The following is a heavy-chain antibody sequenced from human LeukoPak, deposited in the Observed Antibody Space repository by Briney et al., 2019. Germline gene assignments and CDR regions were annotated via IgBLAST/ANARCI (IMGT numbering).Heavy chain of an antibody. CDR3: ARVYSSSSRNWFDP. V-gene: IGHV1-18*01. D-gene: IGHD6-6*01. CDR2: ISAYNGNT. CDR1: GYTFTSYG. J-gene: IGHJ5*02. Sequence: ASGKVSCKAAGYTFTSYGISWVRQAPGQGLEWRGWISAYNGNTNYAQKLQGRGTMTTDTSTSKAYMELTSLRSDATAVYYCARVYSSSSRNWFDPWGQGTLVTVSS.